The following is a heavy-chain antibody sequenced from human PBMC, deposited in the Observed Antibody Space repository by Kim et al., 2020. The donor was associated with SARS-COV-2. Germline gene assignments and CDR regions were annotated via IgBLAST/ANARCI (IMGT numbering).Heavy chain of an antibody. CDR1: DGSVTSYS. Sequence: SETLSLTCTVSDGSVTSYSWSWIRQPPGKGLEWIGYIYYSGRTNYNPSLKSRVSISLDTSKNQFSLKLSSVTVADTAVYYFARGGDITTFGVTLTPDDA. CDR2: IYYSGRT. J-gene: IGHJ3*01. V-gene: IGHV4-59*02. CDR3: ARGGDITTFGVTLTPDDA. D-gene: IGHD3-3*01.